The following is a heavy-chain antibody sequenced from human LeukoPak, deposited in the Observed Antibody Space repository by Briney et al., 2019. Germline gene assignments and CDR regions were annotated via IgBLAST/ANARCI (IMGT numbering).Heavy chain of an antibody. D-gene: IGHD2-15*01. CDR3: ARDWGDLVENWFDP. Sequence: ASVKVSCKASGYTFTSYGISWVRQAPGQGLEWMGWISAYNGNTNYAQKLQGRVTMTTDTSTSTAYMELRSLRSDDTAVYYCARDWGDLVENWFDPWGQGTLVTVSS. CDR2: ISAYNGNT. CDR1: GYTFTSYG. J-gene: IGHJ5*02. V-gene: IGHV1-18*01.